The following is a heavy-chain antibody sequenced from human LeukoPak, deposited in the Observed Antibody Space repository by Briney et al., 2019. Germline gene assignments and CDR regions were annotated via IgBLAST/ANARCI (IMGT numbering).Heavy chain of an antibody. Sequence: SVKVSCKASGGTFSSYAISWVRQAPGQGLEWMGGIIPIFGTANYAQKFQGRVTITADKSTSTAYMELSSLRSEDTAVYYCAKDMGLGVGEVYYYYYMDVWGKGTTVTVSS. CDR1: GGTFSSYA. D-gene: IGHD2-8*01. CDR3: AKDMGLGVGEVYYYYYMDV. CDR2: IIPIFGTA. J-gene: IGHJ6*03. V-gene: IGHV1-69*06.